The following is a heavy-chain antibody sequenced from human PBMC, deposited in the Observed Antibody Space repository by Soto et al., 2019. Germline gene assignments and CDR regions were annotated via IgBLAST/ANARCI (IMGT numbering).Heavy chain of an antibody. D-gene: IGHD3-9*01. CDR1: GFTFSNYD. J-gene: IGHJ4*02. CDR2: ISYDGSNK. CDR3: ATLDYDILTGPFDY. V-gene: IGHV3-30-3*01. Sequence: GGSLRLSCEASGFTFSNYDMNWVRQAPGKGLEWVAVISYDGSNKYYADSVKGRFTISRDNSKNTLYLQMNSLRAEDTAVYYCATLDYDILTGPFDYWGQGTLVTVSS.